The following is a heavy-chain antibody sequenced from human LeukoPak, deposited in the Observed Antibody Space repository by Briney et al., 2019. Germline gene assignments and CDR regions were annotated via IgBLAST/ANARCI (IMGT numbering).Heavy chain of an antibody. Sequence: PGGSLRLSCAASGFTFSSYAMNWVRQAPGKGLEWVSFISTSSSYIYYADPVKGRFTISRDNSKNSLYLQMNSLRAEDTAVYYCARDQDWNDRGGLDYWGQGTLVIVSS. J-gene: IGHJ4*02. D-gene: IGHD1-1*01. CDR2: ISTSSSYI. CDR1: GFTFSSYA. CDR3: ARDQDWNDRGGLDY. V-gene: IGHV3-21*01.